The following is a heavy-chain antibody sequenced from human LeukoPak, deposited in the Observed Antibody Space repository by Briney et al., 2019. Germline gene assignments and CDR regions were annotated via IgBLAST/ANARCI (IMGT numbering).Heavy chain of an antibody. CDR3: AELGITMIGGV. CDR2: ISASGTIT. Sequence: PGGSLRLSCAASGFTFSSYEMNWVRQAPGKGLEWISYISASGTITHYADSVKGRFTISRDNAKNSLYLQMNSQRAEDTAVYYCAELGITMIGGVWGKGTTVTISS. V-gene: IGHV3-48*03. D-gene: IGHD3-10*02. J-gene: IGHJ6*04. CDR1: GFTFSSYE.